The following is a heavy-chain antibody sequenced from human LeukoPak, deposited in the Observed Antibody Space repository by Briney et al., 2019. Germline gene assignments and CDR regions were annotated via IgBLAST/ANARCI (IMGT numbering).Heavy chain of an antibody. CDR2: MNPDIGNT. CDR1: GYTFPNYD. CDR3: ARSLSLVRGVIHYFDN. Sequence: ASVKVSCKASGYTFPNYDINWVRQATGQGLEWMGWMNPDIGNTAYVQKFQGRVTMTRNTSISTAYMELSSLRSEDTAVYYCARSLSLVRGVIHYFDNWGQGTLVTASS. J-gene: IGHJ4*02. D-gene: IGHD3-10*01. V-gene: IGHV1-8*01.